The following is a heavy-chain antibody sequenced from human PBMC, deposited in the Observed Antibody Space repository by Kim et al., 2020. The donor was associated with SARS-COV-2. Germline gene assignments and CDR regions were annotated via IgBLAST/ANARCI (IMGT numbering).Heavy chain of an antibody. D-gene: IGHD3-10*01. CDR1: GGSISSGSYY. CDR3: ARESGSVGGPDYYYYYGMDV. J-gene: IGHJ6*02. Sequence: SETLSLTCTVSGGSISSGSYYWSWIRQPAGKGLEWIGRIYTSGSTNYNPSLKSRVTISVDTSKNQFSLKLSSVTAADTAVYYCARESGSVGGPDYYYYYGMDVWGQGTTVTVSS. CDR2: IYTSGST. V-gene: IGHV4-61*02.